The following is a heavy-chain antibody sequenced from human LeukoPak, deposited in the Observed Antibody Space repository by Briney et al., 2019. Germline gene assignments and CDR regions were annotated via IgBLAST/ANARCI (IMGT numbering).Heavy chain of an antibody. CDR1: GGSISRYY. CDR2: IYYSGST. J-gene: IGHJ5*02. D-gene: IGHD3-16*01. CDR3: AGAQGGNWFDP. V-gene: IGHV4-59*06. Sequence: SETLSLTCTVSGGSISRYYWSWIRQHPGKGLEWIGYIYYSGSTYYNPSLKSRVTISVDTSKNQFSLKLSSVTAADTAVYYCAGAQGGNWFDPWGQGTLVTVSS.